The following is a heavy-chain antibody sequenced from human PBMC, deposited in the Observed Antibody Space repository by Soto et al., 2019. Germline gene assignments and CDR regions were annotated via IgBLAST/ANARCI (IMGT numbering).Heavy chain of an antibody. CDR2: IRSKAYGGTT. CDR3: TRDRISQYQLLRTFYYYYGMDV. V-gene: IGHV3-49*04. D-gene: IGHD2-2*01. CDR1: GFTFGDYA. J-gene: IGHJ6*02. Sequence: SLRLSCTASGFTFGDYAMSWVRQAPGKGLEWVGFIRSKAYGGTTEYAASVKGRFTISRDDSKSIAYLQMNSLKTEDTAVYYCTRDRISQYQLLRTFYYYYGMDVWGQGTTVTVSS.